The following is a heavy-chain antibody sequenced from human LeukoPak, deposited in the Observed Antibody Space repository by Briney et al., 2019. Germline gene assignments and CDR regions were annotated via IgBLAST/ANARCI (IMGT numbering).Heavy chain of an antibody. CDR2: IIPIFGTA. CDR1: GGTFSSYA. V-gene: IGHV1-69*13. CDR3: ARYDWIGSSYYYGMDV. D-gene: IGHD3-3*01. Sequence: ASVKVSCKASGGTFSSYAISWVRQAPGQGLEWMGGIIPIFGTANYAQKFQGRVTITADESTSTAYMELSSLRSEDTAVYYCARYDWIGSSYYYGMDVWGQGTTVTVSS. J-gene: IGHJ6*02.